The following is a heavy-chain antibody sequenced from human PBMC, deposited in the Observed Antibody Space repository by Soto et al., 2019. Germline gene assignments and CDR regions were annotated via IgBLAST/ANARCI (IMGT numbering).Heavy chain of an antibody. CDR1: GFTLSGRS. D-gene: IGHD3-10*01. J-gene: IGHJ6*04. CDR2: IDNAGTDS. V-gene: IGHV3-74*01. Sequence: EVQLVESGGGLVQPGGSLRLSCAASGFTLSGRSMHWVRQAPGKGLVWVSGIDNAGTDSTYADSVKGRFTSSRDNAKNMLDLPMNSLRVEDTAVYYRARGWFGPDVWGKCTTVTVSS. CDR3: ARGWFGPDV.